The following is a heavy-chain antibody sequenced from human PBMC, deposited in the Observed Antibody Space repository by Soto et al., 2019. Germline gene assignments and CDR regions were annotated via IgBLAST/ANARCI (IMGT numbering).Heavy chain of an antibody. Sequence: QVQLVESGGGVVQPGRSLTLSCAASGFTVNIYAMHWVRQAPGKGLEWVAVIWYDGSNKYYADSVKGRFTISRDNSKKTLHLQMRSLRAEDTAVYYCARDRGSSGQGGMGVWGQGTTVTVPS. J-gene: IGHJ6*02. CDR2: IWYDGSNK. D-gene: IGHD3-22*01. CDR1: GFTVNIYA. V-gene: IGHV3-33*01. CDR3: ARDRGSSGQGGMGV.